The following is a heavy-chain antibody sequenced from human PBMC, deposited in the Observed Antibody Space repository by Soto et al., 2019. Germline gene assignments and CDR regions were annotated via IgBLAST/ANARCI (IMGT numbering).Heavy chain of an antibody. CDR3: AKGGDYYDRFCSS. CDR1: GFTFSSYA. CDR2: ISGSGGST. D-gene: IGHD3-22*01. Sequence: EVQLLESGGGLVQPGGSLRLSCAASGFTFSSYAMSWVRQAPGKGLEWVSAISGSGGSTYYADSVKGRFTIPRDKSKNTLYLQMNRLRAEDTAVYYCAKGGDYYDRFCSSWGQGTLVTVSS. J-gene: IGHJ5*02. V-gene: IGHV3-23*01.